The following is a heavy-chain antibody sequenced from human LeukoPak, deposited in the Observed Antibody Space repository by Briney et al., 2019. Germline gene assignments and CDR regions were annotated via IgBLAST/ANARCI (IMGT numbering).Heavy chain of an antibody. J-gene: IGHJ3*02. Sequence: GGSLRLSCAASGFTVSSNYMSWVRQAPGKGLEWVSVIYSGGSTYYADSVKGRFTISRDNSKNTLYLQMNSLRAEDTAVYYCARDGQRAPDAFDIWGQGTMVTVSS. CDR2: IYSGGST. CDR1: GFTVSSNY. V-gene: IGHV3-53*01. CDR3: ARDGQRAPDAFDI.